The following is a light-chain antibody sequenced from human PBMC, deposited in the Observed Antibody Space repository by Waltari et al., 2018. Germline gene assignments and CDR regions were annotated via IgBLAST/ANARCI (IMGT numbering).Light chain of an antibody. V-gene: IGLV2-23*01. CDR1: ISDVGSYNL. Sequence: QSALTQPASVSGSPGQSITISCTGTISDVGSYNLVSWYQQHPGKAPKRMIYEDSKRPSGIAYRFSGSKAGNTASLTISGLQAEDEADYYCCSYAGSSTLVFGGGTKLTVL. CDR3: CSYAGSSTLV. CDR2: EDS. J-gene: IGLJ2*01.